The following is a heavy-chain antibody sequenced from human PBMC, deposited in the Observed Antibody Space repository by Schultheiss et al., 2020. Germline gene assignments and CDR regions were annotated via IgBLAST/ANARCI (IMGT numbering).Heavy chain of an antibody. J-gene: IGHJ4*02. D-gene: IGHD6-13*01. CDR1: GGSISSSSYY. Sequence: SQTLSLTCTVSGGSISSSSYYWGWIRQPPGKGLEWIGEINHSGSTNYNPSLKSRVTISVDTSKNQFSLKLSSVTAADTAVYYCAKDRRQQLVLYYFDYWGQGTLVTVSS. V-gene: IGHV4-39*07. CDR3: AKDRRQQLVLYYFDY. CDR2: INHSGST.